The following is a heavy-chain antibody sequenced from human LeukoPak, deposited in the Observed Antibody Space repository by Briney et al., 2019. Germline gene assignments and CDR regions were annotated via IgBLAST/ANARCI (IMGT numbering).Heavy chain of an antibody. J-gene: IGHJ5*02. CDR2: IIPMFGTA. CDR3: ALGSRGVMTDWFDP. CDR1: GGTFNNYA. D-gene: IGHD3-10*01. Sequence: SLKVSCKASGGTFNNYAISWVRQAPGQGLEWMGGIIPMFGTANYAQKYQGRVTITADESTSTAHIELSSLRSEDTAMYYCALGSRGVMTDWFDPWGQGTLVTVSS. V-gene: IGHV1-69*01.